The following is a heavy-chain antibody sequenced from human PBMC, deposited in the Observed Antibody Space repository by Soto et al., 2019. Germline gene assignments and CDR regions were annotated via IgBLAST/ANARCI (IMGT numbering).Heavy chain of an antibody. Sequence: ASVKVSCKASGYTFTGYYMHWVRQAPGQGLEWMGWINPNSGGTNYAQKFQGWVTMTRDTSISTAYMELSRLRSDDTAVYYCARGDYSNYYGMDVWGQGTTVTVSS. J-gene: IGHJ6*02. CDR2: INPNSGGT. D-gene: IGHD4-4*01. CDR3: ARGDYSNYYGMDV. CDR1: GYTFTGYY. V-gene: IGHV1-2*04.